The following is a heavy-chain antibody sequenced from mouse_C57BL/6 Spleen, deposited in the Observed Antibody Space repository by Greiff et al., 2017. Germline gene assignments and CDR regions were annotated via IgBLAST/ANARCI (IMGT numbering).Heavy chain of an antibody. D-gene: IGHD2-1*01. Sequence: QVLLQQPGAELVKPGASVKLSCKASGYTFTSYRMHWVKQRPGQGLEWIGMIHPNSGSTNYNEKFKSKDTLTVDKSSSTAYMQLSSLTSEDSAVYYCASHYYGNYDYWGQGTTLTVSS. CDR3: ASHYYGNYDY. CDR2: IHPNSGST. J-gene: IGHJ2*01. CDR1: GYTFTSYR. V-gene: IGHV1-64*01.